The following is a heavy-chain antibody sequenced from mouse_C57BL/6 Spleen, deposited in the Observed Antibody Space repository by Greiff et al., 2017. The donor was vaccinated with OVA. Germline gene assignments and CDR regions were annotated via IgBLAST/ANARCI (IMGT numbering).Heavy chain of an antibody. Sequence: QVQLQQSGAELAKPGASVKLSCTASGYTFTSYWMHWVQQRPGQGLEWIGYINPSSGYTKYNQKFKDKATLTANKSSSTAYMQLSSLTYEDSAVYSCERGTYDGSFDVWGKGTTVTVSS. J-gene: IGHJ1*03. CDR1: GYTFTSYW. D-gene: IGHD2-3*01. CDR3: ERGTYDGSFDV. V-gene: IGHV1-7*01. CDR2: INPSSGYT.